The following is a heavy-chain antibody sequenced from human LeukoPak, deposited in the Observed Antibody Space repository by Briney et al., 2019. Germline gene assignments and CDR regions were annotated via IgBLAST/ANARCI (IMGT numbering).Heavy chain of an antibody. J-gene: IGHJ3*02. CDR1: GGSFSGYY. Sequence: SETLSLTCAVYGGSFSGYYWSWIRQPPGKGLEWIGEINHSGSTNYNPSLKSRVTISVDKSKNQFSLKLSSVTAADTAVYYCANRGEYYDSTSSAFDIWGQGTMVTVSS. D-gene: IGHD3-22*01. CDR3: ANRGEYYDSTSSAFDI. V-gene: IGHV4-34*01. CDR2: INHSGST.